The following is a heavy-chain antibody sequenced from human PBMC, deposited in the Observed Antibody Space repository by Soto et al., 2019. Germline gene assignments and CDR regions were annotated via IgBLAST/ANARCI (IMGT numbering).Heavy chain of an antibody. CDR2: IVAYNGNT. CDR1: GFTFTSSA. Sequence: GASVKVSCKASGFTFTSSAVQWVRQARGQGLEWIGWIVAYNGNTNYAQKLQGRVTMTTDTSTSTAYMELRSLRSDDTAVYYCARDRDHEESSSWYGPSDHNWFDPWGQGTLVTVSS. CDR3: ARDRDHEESSSWYGPSDHNWFDP. J-gene: IGHJ5*02. D-gene: IGHD6-13*01. V-gene: IGHV1-18*01.